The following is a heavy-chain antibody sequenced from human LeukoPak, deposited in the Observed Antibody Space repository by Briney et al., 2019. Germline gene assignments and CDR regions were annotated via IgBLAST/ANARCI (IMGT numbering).Heavy chain of an antibody. CDR3: AKVSENIVVVPAAIYYYYYMDV. CDR2: IYHSGST. J-gene: IGHJ6*03. Sequence: SETLSLTCTVSGYSISSGYYWGWIRQPPGKGLEWIGSIYHSGSTYYNPSLKSRVTISVDTSKNQFSLKLSSVTAADTAVYYCAKVSENIVVVPAAIYYYYYMDVWGKGTTVTVSS. V-gene: IGHV4-38-2*02. D-gene: IGHD2-2*02. CDR1: GYSISSGYY.